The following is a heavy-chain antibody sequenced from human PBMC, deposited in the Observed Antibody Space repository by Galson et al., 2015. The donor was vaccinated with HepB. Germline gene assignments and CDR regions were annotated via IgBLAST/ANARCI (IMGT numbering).Heavy chain of an antibody. CDR3: AKGYGLFDS. J-gene: IGHJ5*01. Sequence: SLRLSCAASGFTFSEFYMSWIRQAPGKGPEWVSDISSDGVRKNYADSVKGRFTISRDNAKKSLSLQMNSLRVEDTGVYYCAKGYGLFDSWGQGILVTVSS. CDR1: GFTFSEFY. V-gene: IGHV3-11*01. D-gene: IGHD5-18*01. CDR2: ISSDGVRK.